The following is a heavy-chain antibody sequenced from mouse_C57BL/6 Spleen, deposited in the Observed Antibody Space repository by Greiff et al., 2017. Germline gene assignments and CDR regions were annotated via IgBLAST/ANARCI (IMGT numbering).Heavy chain of an antibody. CDR1: GYAFSSYW. CDR2: IYPGDGDT. D-gene: IGHD2-3*01. CDR3: ARVPHFYDGYLDY. J-gene: IGHJ2*01. Sequence: QVQLQQSGAELVKPGASVKISCKASGYAFSSYWMNWVKQRPGKGLEWIGQIYPGDGDTNYNGKFKGKATLTADKSSSTAYMQLSSLTSEDSAVYFCARVPHFYDGYLDYWGQGTTLTVSS. V-gene: IGHV1-80*01.